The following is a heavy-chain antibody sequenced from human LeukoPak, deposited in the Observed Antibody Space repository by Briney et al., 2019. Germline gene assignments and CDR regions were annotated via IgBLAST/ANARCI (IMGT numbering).Heavy chain of an antibody. D-gene: IGHD6-19*01. Sequence: ASVKVSCQPSRYTFTSYCIIWVRQAAAQGLEWMGWISPYNGNTNYAQKLQGSVTMTTATSPSTAYMELRSLRSDDTAVYYCARDGAVAGISLDYWGQGPLVTVSS. CDR3: ARDGAVAGISLDY. CDR2: ISPYNGNT. J-gene: IGHJ4*02. V-gene: IGHV1-18*01. CDR1: RYTFTSYC.